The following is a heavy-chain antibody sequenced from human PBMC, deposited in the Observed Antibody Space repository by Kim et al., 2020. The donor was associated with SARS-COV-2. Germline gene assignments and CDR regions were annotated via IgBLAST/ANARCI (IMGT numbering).Heavy chain of an antibody. CDR2: ISWNSGRI. D-gene: IGHD6-13*01. CDR3: AKDYSSSWREKGYFDY. CDR1: GFTFDDYA. V-gene: IGHV3-9*01. J-gene: IGHJ4*02. Sequence: GGSLRLSCAASGFTFDDYAMHWVRQAPGKGLEWVSGISWNSGRIGYADSVKGRFTISRDNAKNSLYLQMNSLRAEETALYYCAKDYSSSWREKGYFDYWGRGTLVTVSS.